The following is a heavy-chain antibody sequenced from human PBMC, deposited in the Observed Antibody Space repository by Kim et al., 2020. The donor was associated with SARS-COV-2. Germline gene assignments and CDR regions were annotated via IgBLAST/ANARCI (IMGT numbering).Heavy chain of an antibody. CDR2: ISYDGSNK. CDR1: GFTFSSYA. V-gene: IGHV3-30-3*01. CDR3: ASGPSQYCSSTSCHRGANDY. D-gene: IGHD2-2*02. J-gene: IGHJ4*02. Sequence: GGSLRLSCAASGFTFSSYAMHWVRQAPGKGLEWVALISYDGSNKYYADSVKGRFTISRDNSKNTLYLQMNTLRAEDTAVYYCASGPSQYCSSTSCHRGANDYWGQGTLVTVSS.